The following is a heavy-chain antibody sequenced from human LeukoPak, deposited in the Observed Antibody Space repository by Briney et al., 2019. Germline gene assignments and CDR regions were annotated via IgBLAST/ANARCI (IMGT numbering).Heavy chain of an antibody. CDR1: GGSISGYY. Sequence: SETLSLTCTVSGGSISGYYWSWIRQPPGKGLEWIGYISYSGSTNYNPSLKSRVTISVDTSNNQFSLKLTSVTAADTDVYYCASQGGSYAYVFDIWGQGTMVTVSS. V-gene: IGHV4-59*01. D-gene: IGHD1-26*01. J-gene: IGHJ3*02. CDR3: ASQGGSYAYVFDI. CDR2: ISYSGST.